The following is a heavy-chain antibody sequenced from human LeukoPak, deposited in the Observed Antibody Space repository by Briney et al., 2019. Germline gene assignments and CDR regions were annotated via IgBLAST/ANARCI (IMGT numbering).Heavy chain of an antibody. J-gene: IGHJ4*02. Sequence: GGSLRLSCAASGFTFSSHRMRWLRQAPGKGREWVANIKQDGREKYYVDSVKGRFTISRDNAKNSLYLQMNSLRAEDTAVYYCAGTYYYDSSGYYGYWGQGTLVTVSS. CDR2: IKQDGREK. CDR1: GFTFSSHR. V-gene: IGHV3-7*01. D-gene: IGHD3-22*01. CDR3: AGTYYYDSSGYYGY.